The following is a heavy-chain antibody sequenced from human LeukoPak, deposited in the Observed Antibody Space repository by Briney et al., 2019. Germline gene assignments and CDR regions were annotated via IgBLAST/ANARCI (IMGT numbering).Heavy chain of an antibody. V-gene: IGHV3-30*18. CDR2: ISYDGSNK. J-gene: IGHJ6*04. CDR3: AKEGRAYYDILIQRGNYGMDV. CDR1: GFTFSSYG. Sequence: GRSLRLSCAASGFTFSSYGMHWVRQAPGKGLEWVAVISYDGSNKYYADSVKGRFTISRDNSKNTLYLQMNSLRAEDTAVYYCAKEGRAYYDILIQRGNYGMDVWGKGTTVTVSS. D-gene: IGHD3-9*01.